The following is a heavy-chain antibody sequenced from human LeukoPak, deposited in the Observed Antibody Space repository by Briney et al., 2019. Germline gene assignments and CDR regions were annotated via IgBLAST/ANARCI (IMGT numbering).Heavy chain of an antibody. CDR1: GFTFSSYG. Sequence: GRSLRLSCAPSGFTFSSYGFHWVRHDPSNWLEWVAVIWYDGSNKIYADSVKVRFTISRDYSKNTLYLQMNSLRAEDTAVYYCAIDVKWRQLWLPRPYYYGMDVGGQGTTVTVS. D-gene: IGHD5-18*01. CDR3: AIDVKWRQLWLPRPYYYGMDV. CDR2: IWYDGSNK. J-gene: IGHJ6*02. V-gene: IGHV3-33*01.